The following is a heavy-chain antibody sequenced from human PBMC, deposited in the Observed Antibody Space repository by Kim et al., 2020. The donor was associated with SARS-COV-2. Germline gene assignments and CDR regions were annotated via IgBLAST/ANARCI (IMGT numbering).Heavy chain of an antibody. CDR3: AGARGVVTVIGTLDVTDPLDN. J-gene: IGHJ4*01. CDR1: GFTFNSYS. V-gene: IGHV3-30*04. D-gene: IGHD2-21*02. Sequence: GGSLRLSCAASGFTFNSYSMHWVRQAPGKGLESVAFISSDGSKSYYANSVQGRFTISRDNSKNTLYLQMNSLRSEDTAVYYCAGARGVVTVIGTLDVTDPLDNWGQGTLVTVSS. CDR2: ISSDGSKS.